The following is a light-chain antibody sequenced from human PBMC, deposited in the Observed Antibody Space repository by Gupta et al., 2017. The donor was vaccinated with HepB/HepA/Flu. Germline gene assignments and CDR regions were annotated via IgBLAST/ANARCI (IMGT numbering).Light chain of an antibody. J-gene: IGKJ1*01. Sequence: EGVLTQSPETLSLPPGETATLSCRASEPVSIFLAWYQQRPGQPPRLLIYDASTRAAGVPARFSGSGSGTDFTLTSSGLEPEDFAVYYCQQRTNWAFGQGTKVAVK. CDR2: DAS. CDR3: QQRTNWA. V-gene: IGKV3-11*01. CDR1: EPVSIF.